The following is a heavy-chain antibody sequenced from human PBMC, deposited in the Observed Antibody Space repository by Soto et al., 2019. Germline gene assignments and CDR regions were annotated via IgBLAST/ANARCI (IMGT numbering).Heavy chain of an antibody. CDR2: IYYSGST. J-gene: IGHJ5*02. D-gene: IGHD5-18*01. CDR3: ARDRGVGYSYGYNWFDP. CDR1: GGSISSGGYY. V-gene: IGHV4-31*03. Sequence: SETLSLTCTVSGGSISSGGYYWSWIRQQPGKGLEWIGYIYYSGSTYYNPSLKSRVTISVDTSKNQFSLKLSTVTAADTAVYYCARDRGVGYSYGYNWFDPWGQGTLVTVSS.